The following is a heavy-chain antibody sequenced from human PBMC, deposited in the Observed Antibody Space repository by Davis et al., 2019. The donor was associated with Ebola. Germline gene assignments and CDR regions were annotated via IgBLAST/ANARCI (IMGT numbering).Heavy chain of an antibody. CDR2: ISGSGGST. CDR1: GFTFSNAW. Sequence: GESLKISCAASGFTFSNAWMNWVRQAPGKGLEWVSAISGSGGSTYYADSVKGRFTVSRDNSKNTLYLQMNSLRAEDTAVFYCAKDYFDYWGQGTLVTVSS. V-gene: IGHV3-23*01. J-gene: IGHJ4*02. CDR3: AKDYFDY.